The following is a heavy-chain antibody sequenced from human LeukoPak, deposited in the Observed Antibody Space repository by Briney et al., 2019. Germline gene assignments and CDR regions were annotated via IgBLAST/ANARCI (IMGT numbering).Heavy chain of an antibody. Sequence: GGSLGLSCAASGFTFSSHGMNWVRRAPGKGLEWVSGISGSGGNTYYADSVKGRFTISRDNSKNTLYLQMNSLRAEDTAVYYCAKEGTAAGYSYYMDVWGKGTTVTVSS. CDR3: AKEGTAAGYSYYMDV. V-gene: IGHV3-23*01. CDR2: ISGSGGNT. J-gene: IGHJ6*03. D-gene: IGHD6-13*01. CDR1: GFTFSSHG.